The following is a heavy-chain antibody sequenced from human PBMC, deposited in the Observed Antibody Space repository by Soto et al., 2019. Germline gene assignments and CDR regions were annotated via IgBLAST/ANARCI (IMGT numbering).Heavy chain of an antibody. Sequence: GGSLRLCCAASGFTVSSKYMSWVRQAPGKGLEWVSLIQSGGPTYYADSVKGRFTISRDTSEYTVHLQMDSLRAEDTAVYYCARDDVLCGGVRCYGVPLDVWGKWSTVTVSS. CDR1: GFTVSSKY. CDR2: IQSGGPT. CDR3: ARDDVLCGGVRCYGVPLDV. V-gene: IGHV3-66*01. D-gene: IGHD2-15*01. J-gene: IGHJ6*04.